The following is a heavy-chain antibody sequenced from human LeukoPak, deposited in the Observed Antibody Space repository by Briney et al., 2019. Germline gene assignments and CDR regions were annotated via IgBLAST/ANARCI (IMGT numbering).Heavy chain of an antibody. CDR1: GFTFSSYA. V-gene: IGHV3-23*01. CDR3: AKDYGDYPEYFQH. Sequence: SGGSLRLSCAASGFTFSSYAMSWVRQAPGKGLEWVSAISGSGGSTYYADSVKGRFTISRDNSKNTLYLQMNSLRAEDTAVYYCAKDYGDYPEYFQHWGQGTLVTVSS. J-gene: IGHJ1*01. CDR2: ISGSGGST. D-gene: IGHD4-17*01.